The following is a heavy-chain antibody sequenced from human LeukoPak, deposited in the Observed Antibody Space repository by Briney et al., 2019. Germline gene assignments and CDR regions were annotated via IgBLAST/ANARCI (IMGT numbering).Heavy chain of an antibody. CDR2: ISSSGSYI. J-gene: IGHJ4*02. D-gene: IGHD6-6*01. Sequence: GGSLRLSCAASGFTFTSYSMNWVRQAPGKGLEWVSSISSSGSYIFYAQSVEGRFIISRDNAKNSHYLQMNSLRVDDTAVYFCARGTYRSSSPSIGMPYYLDYWGQGILVTVSS. CDR3: ARGTYRSSSPSIGMPYYLDY. CDR1: GFTFTSYS. V-gene: IGHV3-21*01.